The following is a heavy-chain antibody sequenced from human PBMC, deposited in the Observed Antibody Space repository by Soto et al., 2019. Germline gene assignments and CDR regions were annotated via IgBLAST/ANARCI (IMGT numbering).Heavy chain of an antibody. CDR1: GYTFSSYG. D-gene: IGHD6-13*01. CDR2: ISGYNSNT. CDR3: ASRGSSSWYSVNAFDI. Sequence: QVQLVQSGAEVKKPGASVKVSCKASGYTFSSYGISWVRQAPGQGLEWWGWISGYNSNTNNAQKLQGRVTMTTDTSTSTAYMELRSLRSDDTAVYYCASRGSSSWYSVNAFDIWGQGTMVTVSS. V-gene: IGHV1-18*01. J-gene: IGHJ3*02.